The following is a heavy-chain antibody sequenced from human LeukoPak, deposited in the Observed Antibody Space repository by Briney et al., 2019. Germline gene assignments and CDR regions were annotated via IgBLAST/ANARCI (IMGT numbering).Heavy chain of an antibody. D-gene: IGHD2-2*01. V-gene: IGHV4-31*03. CDR2: IYYSGRP. CDR3: ARQESLPRGVGFGSSAYLDAFGI. J-gene: IGHJ3*02. Sequence: SETLSLTCTVSSGSISSVGYYWSWIGQHPGKGLEWIGCIYYSGRPYYNPSLKSRVTMSVDTSKNQFSLKLSSVTAADTAMYYCARQESLPRGVGFGSSAYLDAFGIWGQGTMVTVSS. CDR1: SGSISSVGYY.